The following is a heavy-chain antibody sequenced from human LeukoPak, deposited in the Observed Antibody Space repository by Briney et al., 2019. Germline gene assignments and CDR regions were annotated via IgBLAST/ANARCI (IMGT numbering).Heavy chain of an antibody. D-gene: IGHD3-10*01. Sequence: PGGSLRLSRAASGFTFSSYGMHWVRQAPGKGLEWVAVISYDGSSKYYADSVKGRFTISRDNSKNTLYLQMNSLRAEDTAVYYCAKDRVLLWFGELSLLDAFDYWGQGTLVTVSS. J-gene: IGHJ4*02. CDR2: ISYDGSSK. V-gene: IGHV3-30*18. CDR3: AKDRVLLWFGELSLLDAFDY. CDR1: GFTFSSYG.